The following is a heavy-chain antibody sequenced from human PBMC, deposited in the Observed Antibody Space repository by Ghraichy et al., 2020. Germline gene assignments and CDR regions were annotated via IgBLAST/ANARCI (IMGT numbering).Heavy chain of an antibody. CDR3: ARHLGQNSIIWLSYGMDV. Sequence: SVKVSCKASGDTLRNNAFTWVRQAPGEGLERLGGIVPIFGTTKSAQIFQGRVSITADESTNTVYMELSSLTSEDTAVYFCARHLGQNSIIWLSYGMDVWGQGTAVTVSS. CDR2: IVPIFGTT. CDR1: GDTLRNNA. V-gene: IGHV1-69*13. D-gene: IGHD2/OR15-2a*01. J-gene: IGHJ6*02.